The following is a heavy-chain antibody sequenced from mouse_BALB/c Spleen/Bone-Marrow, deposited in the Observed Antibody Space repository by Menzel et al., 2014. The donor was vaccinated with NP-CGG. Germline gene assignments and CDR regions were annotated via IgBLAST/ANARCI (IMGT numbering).Heavy chain of an antibody. D-gene: IGHD1-1*01. CDR3: ASYYGSSYFDY. Sequence: VQLQQTGPKLVRTGVSAKISCKGSGYTFTDYAMHWVKQSHAKSLEWIGVISTYSGNTNYNQKFKGKATMTVDKSSSTAYMELARLTSEDSAIYYCASYYGSSYFDYCNQAATLTISS. V-gene: IGHV1-67*01. CDR1: GYTFTDYA. J-gene: IGHJ2*01. CDR2: ISTYSGNT.